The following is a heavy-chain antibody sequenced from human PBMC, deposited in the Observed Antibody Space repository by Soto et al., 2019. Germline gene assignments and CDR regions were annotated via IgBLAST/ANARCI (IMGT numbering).Heavy chain of an antibody. Sequence: GGSLRLSCVASEFSFSTYAMSWVRQAPGKGLEWISTVSGSGGNTYYADSVRGRFTISRDNSRNTMSLQMSNLRAEDTAVYYCARPQGLNYYDSSGYYYDAFDIWGQGTMVTVSS. D-gene: IGHD3-22*01. CDR1: EFSFSTYA. CDR3: ARPQGLNYYDSSGYYYDAFDI. CDR2: VSGSGGNT. J-gene: IGHJ3*02. V-gene: IGHV3-23*01.